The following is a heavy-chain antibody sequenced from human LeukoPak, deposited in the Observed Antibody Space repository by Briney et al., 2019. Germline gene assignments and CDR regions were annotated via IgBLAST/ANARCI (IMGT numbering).Heavy chain of an antibody. D-gene: IGHD3-16*01. CDR3: ASHLGGLGLGQKYYYMDV. CDR2: IIPIFGTA. J-gene: IGHJ6*03. V-gene: IGHV1-69*05. CDR1: GGTFSSYA. Sequence: GASVKVSCKASGGTFSSYAISWVRQAPGQGLEWMGGIIPIFGTANYAQKFQGRVTITTDESTSTAYMELSSLRSEDTAVYYCASHLGGLGLGQKYYYMDVWGKGTTVTVSS.